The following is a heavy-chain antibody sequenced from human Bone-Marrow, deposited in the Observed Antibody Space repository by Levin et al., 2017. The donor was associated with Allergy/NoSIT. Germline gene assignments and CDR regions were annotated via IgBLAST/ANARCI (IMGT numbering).Heavy chain of an antibody. V-gene: IGHV4-30-4*01. CDR3: ARAAYYEFVWGSFRFFDH. Sequence: SETLPLTCAVSGGSLTNGDYYWSWIRQSPGKGLEWIGYIYYSGSTYYNPSLKSRVLISIDTSENQFSLKLKSVTAADTAVYFCARAAYYEFVWGSFRFFDHWGQGSLVTVSS. CDR2: IYYSGST. D-gene: IGHD3-16*02. CDR1: GGSLTNGDYY. J-gene: IGHJ4*02.